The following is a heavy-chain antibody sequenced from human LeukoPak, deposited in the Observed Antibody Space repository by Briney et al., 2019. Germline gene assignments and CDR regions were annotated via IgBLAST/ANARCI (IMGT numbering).Heavy chain of an antibody. D-gene: IGHD2-15*01. Sequence: TGGSLRLSCAASGFTFSSYGMHWVRQAPGKGLEWVAFIRYDGSNKYYADSVKGRFTISRDNSKNTLYLQMNSLRAEDTAVYYCGQEPHYCSGGSCYQGYFQHWGQGTLVTVSS. CDR1: GFTFSSYG. J-gene: IGHJ1*01. CDR2: IRYDGSNK. V-gene: IGHV3-30*02. CDR3: GQEPHYCSGGSCYQGYFQH.